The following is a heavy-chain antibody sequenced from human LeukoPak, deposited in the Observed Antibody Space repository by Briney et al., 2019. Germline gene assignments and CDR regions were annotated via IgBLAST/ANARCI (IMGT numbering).Heavy chain of an antibody. CDR2: INAGNGNT. CDR3: ARTGYSGYDYVYYYYGMDV. J-gene: IGHJ6*02. D-gene: IGHD5-12*01. CDR1: GYTFTSYA. Sequence: ASVNVSCKASGYTFTSYAMHWVRQAPGQRLEWMGWINAGNGNTKYSQKFQGRVTITRDTSASTAYMELSSLRSEDTAVYYCARTGYSGYDYVYYYYGMDVWGQGTTVTVSS. V-gene: IGHV1-3*01.